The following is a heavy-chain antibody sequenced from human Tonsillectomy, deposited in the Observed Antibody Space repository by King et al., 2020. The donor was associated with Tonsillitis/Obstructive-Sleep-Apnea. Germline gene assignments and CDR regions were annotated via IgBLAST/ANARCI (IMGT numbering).Heavy chain of an antibody. CDR2: INSDGSST. J-gene: IGHJ3*02. CDR1: GFTFSSYW. V-gene: IGHV3-74*01. Sequence: VQLVESGGGLVQPGGSLRLSCAASGFTFSSYWMHWVRQAPGKGLVWVSRINSDGSSTSYADSVKGRFTISRDNAKNTLYLQMNSLRAEDTAVYYCARDHSSSWSSDAFDIWGQGTMVTVSS. D-gene: IGHD6-13*01. CDR3: ARDHSSSWSSDAFDI.